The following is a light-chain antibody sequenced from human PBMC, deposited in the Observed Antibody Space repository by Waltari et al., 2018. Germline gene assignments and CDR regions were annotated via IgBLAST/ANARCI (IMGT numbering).Light chain of an antibody. V-gene: IGKV1-39*01. J-gene: IGKJ1*01. CDR2: AAS. Sequence: DIQVTQSPSSLSASVGDRVTITFRASQSISIYLNWYQQKPGKAPKLLISAASSLQSGVPSRFSGSGSGTDFTLTISSLQPEDFASYYCQQRYSTPPWTFGQGTKVEI. CDR3: QQRYSTPPWT. CDR1: QSISIY.